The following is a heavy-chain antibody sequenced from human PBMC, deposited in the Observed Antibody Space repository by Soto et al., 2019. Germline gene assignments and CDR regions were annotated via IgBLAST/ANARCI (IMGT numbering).Heavy chain of an antibody. J-gene: IGHJ4*02. CDR2: FYYSGST. CDR1: GGSISSSSYY. CDR3: ARAYGATLLDY. D-gene: IGHD4-17*01. V-gene: IGHV4-39*01. Sequence: QLQLQESGPGLVKPSETLSLTCTVSGGSISSSSYYWGWIRQPPGKGLEWIGSFYYSGSTFYNPSLKGRVTISVDTYKNQFSLDLSSVTASDTAVYYCARAYGATLLDYWGQGTLVTVSS.